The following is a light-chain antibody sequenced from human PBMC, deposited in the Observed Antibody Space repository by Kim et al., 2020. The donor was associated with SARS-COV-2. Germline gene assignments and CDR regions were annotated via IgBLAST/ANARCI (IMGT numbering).Light chain of an antibody. Sequence: EIVLTQYQATLSLSPGERATLSCRASQSVSSYLAWYQQKPGQAPRLLIYDASNRATGIPARFSGSGSGTDFTLTISSLEPEDFAVYYCQQRGNWWTFGQGTKVDIK. J-gene: IGKJ1*01. CDR2: DAS. V-gene: IGKV3-11*01. CDR1: QSVSSY. CDR3: QQRGNWWT.